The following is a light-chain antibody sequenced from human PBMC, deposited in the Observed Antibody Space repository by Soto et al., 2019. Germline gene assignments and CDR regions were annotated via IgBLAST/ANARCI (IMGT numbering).Light chain of an antibody. CDR2: GAS. V-gene: IGKV3-20*01. CDR1: QRVSSSS. CDR3: QQYGSSPYT. Sequence: EIVLTQSPGTLSLSPRERATLSCRASQRVSSSSLAWYQQKPGQTPRLLIYGASSRATGIPDRFSGSGSGTDFTLTISRLEPEDFAVYYCQQYGSSPYTFGQGTKLEIK. J-gene: IGKJ2*01.